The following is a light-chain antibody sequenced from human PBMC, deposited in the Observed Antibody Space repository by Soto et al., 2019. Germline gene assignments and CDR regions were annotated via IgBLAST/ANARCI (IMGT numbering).Light chain of an antibody. J-gene: IGKJ5*01. V-gene: IGKV3-15*01. CDR2: DAS. CDR1: QSVSSN. CDR3: QQYTNWPPNT. Sequence: EVVMTQSPATLSVSPGERATLSCRASQSVSSNLAWYQQKPGQAPRLLIYDASTRATGVPARFSGRGSGTEFTLTISSLQSEDFAVYYCQQYTNWPPNTFGQGTRLEIK.